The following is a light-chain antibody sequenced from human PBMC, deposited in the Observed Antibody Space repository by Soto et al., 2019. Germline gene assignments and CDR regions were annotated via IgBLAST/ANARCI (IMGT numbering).Light chain of an antibody. Sequence: EIVLTQSPGTLSLSPGERATLSCRASQSITSNYLAWYQQKPGQAPRLLIYGASSRAPGIPDRFSGSGSGTTFTLTISRLEPEYFAVYYCQRYGRSPPITFGQGTRLEIK. CDR3: QRYGRSPPIT. CDR1: QSITSNY. J-gene: IGKJ5*01. CDR2: GAS. V-gene: IGKV3-20*01.